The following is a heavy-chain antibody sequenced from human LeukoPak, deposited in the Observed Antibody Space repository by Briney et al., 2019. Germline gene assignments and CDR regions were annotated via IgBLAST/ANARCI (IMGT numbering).Heavy chain of an antibody. CDR3: ACAYYYDSSGEFDY. D-gene: IGHD3-22*01. Sequence: SVKVSCKASGGTFSSYAISWVRQAPGQGLEWMGGIIPIFGTANYTQKFQGRVTITTDESTSTAYMELSSLRSEDTAEYYCACAYYYDSSGEFDYWGQGTLVTVSS. J-gene: IGHJ4*02. CDR2: IIPIFGTA. CDR1: GGTFSSYA. V-gene: IGHV1-69*05.